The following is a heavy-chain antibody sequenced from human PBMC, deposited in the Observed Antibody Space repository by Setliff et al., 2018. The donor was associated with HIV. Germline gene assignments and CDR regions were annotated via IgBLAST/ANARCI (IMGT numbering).Heavy chain of an antibody. J-gene: IGHJ4*01. D-gene: IGHD3-10*01. CDR3: ATSRVVRRVPLPFDY. Sequence: ASVKVSCKASRYTFTDYYIHWVQQAPGKGLEWMGRIDPVNGETTYAENFRGRVAITADTSTDTAYLKLSSLKSDDTAVYYCATSRVVRRVPLPFDYWGQGTLVTVSS. V-gene: IGHV1-69-2*01. CDR2: IDPVNGET. CDR1: RYTFTDYY.